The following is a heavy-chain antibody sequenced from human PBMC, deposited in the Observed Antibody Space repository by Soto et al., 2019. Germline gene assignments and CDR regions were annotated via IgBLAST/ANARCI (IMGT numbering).Heavy chain of an antibody. CDR3: ARGGIIYDYIWELLRD. CDR1: GGSISSGGYY. Sequence: PSETLSLTCTVSGGSISSGGYYWSWIRQHPGKGLEWIGYIYYSGSTYYNPSLKSRVTISVDTSKNQFSLKLSSVTAADTAVYYCARGGIIYDYIWELLRDWGQGSLVTVSS. V-gene: IGHV4-31*03. D-gene: IGHD3-16*01. J-gene: IGHJ4*02. CDR2: IYYSGST.